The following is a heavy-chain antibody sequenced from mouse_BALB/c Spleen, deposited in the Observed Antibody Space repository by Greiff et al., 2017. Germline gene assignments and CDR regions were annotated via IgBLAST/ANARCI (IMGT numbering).Heavy chain of an antibody. V-gene: IGHV5-6-3*01. CDR2: INSNGGST. D-gene: IGHD2-4*01. CDR3: ARDQTPLYYDYDGVWFDY. J-gene: IGHJ2*01. CDR1: GFTFSSYG. Sequence: EVHLVESGGGLVQPGGSLKLSCAASGFTFSSYGMSWVRQTPDKRLELVATINSNGGSTYYPDSVKGRFTISRDNAKNTLYLQMSSLKSEDTAMYYCARDQTPLYYDYDGVWFDYWGQGTTLTVSS.